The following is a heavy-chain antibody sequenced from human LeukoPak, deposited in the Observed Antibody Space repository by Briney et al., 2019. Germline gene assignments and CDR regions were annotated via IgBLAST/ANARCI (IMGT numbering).Heavy chain of an antibody. Sequence: PGGSLRLSCAASGFTFSSYWMSWVRQAPGKGLEWVANIKRDGSEKYYVDSVKGRFTISRDNAKNSLYLQMNSLRAEDTAVYYCASRDLLRATGGQTYYYYGMDVWGQGTTITVSS. D-gene: IGHD2-15*01. CDR2: IKRDGSEK. CDR3: ASRDLLRATGGQTYYYYGMDV. J-gene: IGHJ6*02. V-gene: IGHV3-7*03. CDR1: GFTFSSYW.